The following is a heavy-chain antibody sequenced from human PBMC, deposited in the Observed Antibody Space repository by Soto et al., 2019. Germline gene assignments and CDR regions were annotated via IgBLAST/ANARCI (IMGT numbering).Heavy chain of an antibody. V-gene: IGHV4-34*01. Sequence: QVQLQQWGAGLLKPSETLSLTCAVYGGSFSGYYWSWIRQPPGKGLEWIGEINHSGSTNYNPSLKSRVTISVDTSKNQFSLKLSSVTAADTAVYYCARARYYDFWSGYYTSGRPLNWFDPWGQGTLVTVSS. J-gene: IGHJ5*02. D-gene: IGHD3-3*01. CDR2: INHSGST. CDR1: GGSFSGYY. CDR3: ARARYYDFWSGYYTSGRPLNWFDP.